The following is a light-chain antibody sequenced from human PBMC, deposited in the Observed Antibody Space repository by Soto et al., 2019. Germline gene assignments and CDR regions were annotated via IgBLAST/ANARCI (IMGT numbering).Light chain of an antibody. Sequence: DIVITQSHLSLRVTLGEPASRSCMSNQVLLHNNGYNYLDWYMQKPGQSPQLLIYSGSHRASGVTDRLSATPSGTDFTLEISRVEAEEVGVYDCMQAQETPWTCGQGTKVDIK. CDR2: SGS. CDR1: QVLLHNNGYNY. V-gene: IGKV2-28*01. J-gene: IGKJ1*01. CDR3: MQAQETPWT.